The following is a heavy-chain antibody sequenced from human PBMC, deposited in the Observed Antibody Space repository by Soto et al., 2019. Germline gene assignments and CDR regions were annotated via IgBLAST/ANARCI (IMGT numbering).Heavy chain of an antibody. Sequence: QVQLVQSGAEVKKPGSSVKVSCKASGGTFSSYAISWVRQAPGQGLEWMGGIIPIFVTANYAQKFQGRVTITANKSTITTYMELSSMRSEDTTVYYCARDSDYGDYVEGGLYYYYYGIDFWGQGTTVTVSS. CDR3: ARDSDYGDYVEGGLYYYYYGIDF. CDR1: GGTFSSYA. V-gene: IGHV1-69*06. J-gene: IGHJ6*02. D-gene: IGHD4-17*01. CDR2: IIPIFVTA.